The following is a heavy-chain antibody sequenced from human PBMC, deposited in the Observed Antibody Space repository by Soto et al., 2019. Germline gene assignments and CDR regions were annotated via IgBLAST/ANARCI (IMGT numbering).Heavy chain of an antibody. CDR1: GGSFSGYY. V-gene: IGHV4-34*01. CDR2: INHSGST. CDR3: ARGKDDFWSGYYYYYYYMDV. Sequence: SETLSLTCAVYGGSFSGYYWSWIRQPPGKGLEWIGEINHSGSTNYNPSLKSRVTISVDTSKNQFSLKLSSVTAADTAVYHCARGKDDFWSGYYYYYYYMDVWGKGTTVTVSS. D-gene: IGHD3-3*01. J-gene: IGHJ6*03.